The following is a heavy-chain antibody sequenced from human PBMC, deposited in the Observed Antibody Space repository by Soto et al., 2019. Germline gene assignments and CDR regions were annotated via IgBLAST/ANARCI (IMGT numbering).Heavy chain of an antibody. Sequence: ASVKVSCKASGYTFTSYDINWVRQATGQGLEWMGWMNPNSGNTGYAQKFQGRVTMTRNTSISTAYMELSSLRSEDTAVYYCASGLPVLRFLEWQNPAAFDIWGQGPMVTVSS. CDR3: ASGLPVLRFLEWQNPAAFDI. CDR2: MNPNSGNT. V-gene: IGHV1-8*01. J-gene: IGHJ3*02. D-gene: IGHD3-3*01. CDR1: GYTFTSYD.